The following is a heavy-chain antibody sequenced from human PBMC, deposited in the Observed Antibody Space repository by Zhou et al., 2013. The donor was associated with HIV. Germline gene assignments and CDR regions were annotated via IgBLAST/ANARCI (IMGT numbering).Heavy chain of an antibody. J-gene: IGHJ4*02. CDR1: GGTFSSYA. CDR3: ARSPEDFWSGYYPILFDY. Sequence: QVQLVQSGAEVKKPGSSVKVSCKASGGTFSSYAISWVRQAPGQGLEWMGGIIPHLRSPNYAQKFQDRLTITADESKNTAYMELGSLTSEDTAVYYCARSPEDFWSGYYPILFDYWGQGTLITVSS. CDR2: IIPHLRSP. D-gene: IGHD3-3*01. V-gene: IGHV1-69*11.